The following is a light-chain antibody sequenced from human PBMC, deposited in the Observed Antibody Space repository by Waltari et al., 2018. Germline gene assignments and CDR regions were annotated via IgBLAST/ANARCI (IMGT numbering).Light chain of an antibody. Sequence: DIVMTQSPDSLAVSLGERATINCKSSQSVLYSSNNNNYLAWYQQKPGQPPKLLIYWASTRESGVPDRFSGSGSGTDFTLTISSLQAEDVAVYYCQQYYSTPHTFGPGPKWISN. CDR2: WAS. CDR1: QSVLYSSNNNNY. CDR3: QQYYSTPHT. J-gene: IGKJ3*01. V-gene: IGKV4-1*01.